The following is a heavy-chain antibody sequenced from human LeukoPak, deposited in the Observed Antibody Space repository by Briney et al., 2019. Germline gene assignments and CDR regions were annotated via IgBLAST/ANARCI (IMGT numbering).Heavy chain of an antibody. CDR2: IYYSGTT. J-gene: IGHJ2*01. Sequence: SETLSLTCIVSGGSIRTSDNYWGWIRQPPGKGLEWIGNIYYSGTTYYNPALNSRVTVSVDTSKNHFSLKLNSVTAVDTAVYYCAHGDQDWYFDLWGRGTLVTVSS. CDR1: GGSIRTSDNY. D-gene: IGHD4-17*01. V-gene: IGHV4-39*07. CDR3: AHGDQDWYFDL.